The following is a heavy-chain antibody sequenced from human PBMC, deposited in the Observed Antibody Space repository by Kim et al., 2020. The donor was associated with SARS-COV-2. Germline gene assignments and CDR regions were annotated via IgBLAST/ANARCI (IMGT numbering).Heavy chain of an antibody. D-gene: IGHD3-10*01. CDR3: AGGSGSPYYFDY. V-gene: IGHV4-59*01. J-gene: IGHJ4*02. CDR1: GGSISSYY. Sequence: SETLSLTCTVSGGSISSYYWSWIRQPPGKGLEWIGYIYYSGSTNYNPSLKSRVTISVDTSKNQFSLKLSSVTAADTAVYYCAGGSGSPYYFDYWGQGTLVTVSS. CDR2: IYYSGST.